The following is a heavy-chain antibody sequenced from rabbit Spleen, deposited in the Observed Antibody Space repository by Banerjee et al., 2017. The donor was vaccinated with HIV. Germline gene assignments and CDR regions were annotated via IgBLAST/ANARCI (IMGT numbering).Heavy chain of an antibody. V-gene: IGHV1S40*01. CDR2: IDSGSSGFT. Sequence: QQLVESGGGLVKPGASLTLTCKASGVSFSSSSYMCWVRQAPGKGLEWIACIDSGSSGFTYFATWANGRFTCSMTSSTTVTLQMTSLTVADTATYFCARDTGSSFSSYGMDLWGPGTLVTVS. D-gene: IGHD8-1*01. CDR3: ARDTGSSFSSYGMDL. J-gene: IGHJ6*01. CDR1: GVSFSSSSY.